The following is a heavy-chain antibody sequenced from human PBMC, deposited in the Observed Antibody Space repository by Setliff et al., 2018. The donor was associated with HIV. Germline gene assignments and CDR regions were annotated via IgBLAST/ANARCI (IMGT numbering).Heavy chain of an antibody. J-gene: IGHJ2*01. CDR3: ASPTYVYDSSGYYYGLPNWYFDL. CDR2: IYYSGST. D-gene: IGHD3-22*01. Sequence: SETLSLTCTVSGGSISSSGFYWGWIRQTPAKGLEWIGSIYYSGSTYYNPSLQTRVNIAVDPSKNQFSLKLSSVTAEDTAVYYCASPTYVYDSSGYYYGLPNWYFDLWG. V-gene: IGHV4-39*01. CDR1: GGSISSSGFY.